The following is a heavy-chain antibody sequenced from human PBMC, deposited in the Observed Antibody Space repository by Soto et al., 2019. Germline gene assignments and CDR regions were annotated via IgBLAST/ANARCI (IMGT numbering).Heavy chain of an antibody. Sequence: QVQLVESGGGVVQPGRSLRLSCAASGFTFSSYAMHWVRQAPGTGLEWVAVISSDGSNKYYADSVKGRFTISRDNSKNALYLQMNSLKAEDTAVYYCARDNSYFGGNYYYGMDVWGQGTTVTVSS. J-gene: IGHJ6*02. CDR3: ARDNSYFGGNYYYGMDV. D-gene: IGHD1-20*01. CDR1: GFTFSSYA. CDR2: ISSDGSNK. V-gene: IGHV3-30-3*01.